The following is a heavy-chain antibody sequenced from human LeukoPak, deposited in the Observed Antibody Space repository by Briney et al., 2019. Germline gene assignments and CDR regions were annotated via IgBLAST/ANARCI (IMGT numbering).Heavy chain of an antibody. V-gene: IGHV3-30*02. J-gene: IGHJ4*02. Sequence: WGSLRLSGAAAGFTLSTYGMHWVRQDPGKGLEWVAFIRYDGSNKYYADSVKGRFTISRDNSKNTLYLQMNSLRAEDTAVYYCAKIAAANRGGDCYSGAYYFDYWGQGTLVTVSS. CDR3: AKIAAANRGGDCYSGAYYFDY. CDR1: GFTLSTYG. D-gene: IGHD2-21*02. CDR2: IRYDGSNK.